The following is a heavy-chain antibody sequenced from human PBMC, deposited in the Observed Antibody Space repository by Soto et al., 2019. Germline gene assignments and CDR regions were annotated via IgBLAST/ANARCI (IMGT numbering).Heavy chain of an antibody. CDR2: ISSSSSYI. D-gene: IGHD1-26*01. CDR1: GFTFSSYS. Sequence: PGGSLRLSCAASGFTFSSYSMNWVRQAPGKGLASVSSISSSSSYIYYAGSVKGRLTISRDNAKNSLYLQMNSLRAEDTAVYYCARDAWDSARYYYYGMDVWGQGTTVTVSS. J-gene: IGHJ6*02. V-gene: IGHV3-21*01. CDR3: ARDAWDSARYYYYGMDV.